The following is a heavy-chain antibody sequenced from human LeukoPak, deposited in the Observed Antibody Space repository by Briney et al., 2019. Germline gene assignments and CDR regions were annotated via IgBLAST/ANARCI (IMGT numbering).Heavy chain of an antibody. CDR3: AKGGNGYCSSTSCPGSFDY. CDR2: IRYDGSNK. D-gene: IGHD2-2*01. V-gene: IGHV3-30*02. J-gene: IGHJ4*02. CDR1: GFTFSSYG. Sequence: PGGSLRLSCAASGFTFSSYGMHWVRQAPGKGLEWVAFIRYDGSNKYYADSVKGRFTISRDNSKNTLYLQMNSLRAEDTAVYYCAKGGNGYCSSTSCPGSFDYWGQGTLVTVSS.